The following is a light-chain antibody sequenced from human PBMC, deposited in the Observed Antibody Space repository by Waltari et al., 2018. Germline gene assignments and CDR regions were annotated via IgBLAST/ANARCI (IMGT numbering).Light chain of an antibody. CDR1: NNEIGSYHL. V-gene: IGLV2-23*02. J-gene: IGLJ2*01. CDR3: CSYAGTPRVV. Sequence: QSALPQPASVSGSPEQSITLSCHGTNNEIGSYHLVSRYPQPPGKTPKSIIFEVNNRPSGFSNRFSGSKSGNTASLTVSGLHPEDEADYYCCSYAGTPRVVFGGGTKLTVL. CDR2: EVN.